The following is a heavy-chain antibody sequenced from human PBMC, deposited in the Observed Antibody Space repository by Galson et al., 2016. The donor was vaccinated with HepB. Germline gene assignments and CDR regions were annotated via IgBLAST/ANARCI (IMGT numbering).Heavy chain of an antibody. CDR2: IPYDGRNI. D-gene: IGHD6-13*01. CDR1: GFTFSKYT. Sequence: SLRLSCAASGFTFSKYTMHWVRQAPGKGLEWVALIPYDGRNIYYADSVKGQFFISRDNSKNTLYLQMNSLRPEDTAVYYCARDREQQLPDYIFYYYGMDVWGQGILVTVSS. J-gene: IGHJ6*02. V-gene: IGHV3-30*04. CDR3: ARDREQQLPDYIFYYYGMDV.